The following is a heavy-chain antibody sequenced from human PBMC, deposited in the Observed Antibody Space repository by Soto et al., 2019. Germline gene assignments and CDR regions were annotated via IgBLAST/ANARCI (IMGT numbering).Heavy chain of an antibody. CDR1: GFTFSSYG. J-gene: IGHJ3*02. Sequence: GGSLRLSCAASGFTFSSYGMHWVRQAPGKGLEWVAVIWYDGSNKYYADSVKGRFTISRDNSKNTLYLQMNSLRAEDTAVYYCAKDPGPRPRGAFDIWGQGTMVTVSS. CDR3: AKDPGPRPRGAFDI. V-gene: IGHV3-33*06. CDR2: IWYDGSNK.